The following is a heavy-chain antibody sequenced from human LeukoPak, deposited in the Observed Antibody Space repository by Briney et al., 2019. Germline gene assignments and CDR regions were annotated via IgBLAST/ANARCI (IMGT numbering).Heavy chain of an antibody. J-gene: IGHJ4*02. CDR2: IRYDGNNK. CDR3: AKDRSYYDSGGFRNFDY. V-gene: IGHV3-30*02. CDR1: GFTFSYYG. Sequence: GGSLRLSCAASGFTFSYYGMYWVRQAPGKGLEWVAFIRYDGNNKDYVDSVKGRFTISRDNSKNTLYLQMNSLRPEDTAVYYCAKDRSYYDSGGFRNFDYWGQGTLVTVSS. D-gene: IGHD3-22*01.